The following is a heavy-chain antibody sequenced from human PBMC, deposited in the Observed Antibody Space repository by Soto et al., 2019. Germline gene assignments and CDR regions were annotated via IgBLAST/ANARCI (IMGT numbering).Heavy chain of an antibody. CDR1: GFTFSSYG. CDR3: AKARRIAAANYYYGMDV. Sequence: QVQLVESGGGVVQPGRSLRLSCAASGFTFSSYGMHWVRQAPGKGLEWVAVISYDGSKKYYADSVKGRFTISRDNSKNTLYLQMNSLRAEDTAVYYCAKARRIAAANYYYGMDVWGQGTTVTVSS. D-gene: IGHD6-13*01. V-gene: IGHV3-30*18. J-gene: IGHJ6*02. CDR2: ISYDGSKK.